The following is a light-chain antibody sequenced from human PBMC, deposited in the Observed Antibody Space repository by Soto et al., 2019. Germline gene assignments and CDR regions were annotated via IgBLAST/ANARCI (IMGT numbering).Light chain of an antibody. CDR1: PSVSSS. CDR2: GAS. V-gene: IGKV3-15*01. J-gene: IGKJ1*01. Sequence: EVVMTQSPDTPSVSPGERATLACRASPSVSSSLAWYQHKPGQAPRLLIYGASTRATGVPARFSGSGSGTEFTLTISSLQSEDVAVSYCQHFHNWPPWTFGQGTRVEIK. CDR3: QHFHNWPPWT.